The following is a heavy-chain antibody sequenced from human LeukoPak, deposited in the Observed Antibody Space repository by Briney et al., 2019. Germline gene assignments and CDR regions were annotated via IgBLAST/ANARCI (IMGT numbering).Heavy chain of an antibody. CDR1: GFTFSSYG. J-gene: IGHJ5*02. Sequence: GRSLRLSCAASGFTFSSYGMHWVRQAPGKGLEWVAVIWYDGSNKYYADSVKGRFTISRDNSKNTLYLQMNSLRAEDTAVYYCARDRYCSSTSGWGGWFDPWGQGTLVTVSS. V-gene: IGHV3-33*01. CDR3: ARDRYCSSTSGWGGWFDP. CDR2: IWYDGSNK. D-gene: IGHD2-2*01.